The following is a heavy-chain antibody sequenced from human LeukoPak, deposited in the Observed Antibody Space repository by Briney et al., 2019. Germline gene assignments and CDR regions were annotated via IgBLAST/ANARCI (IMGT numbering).Heavy chain of an antibody. V-gene: IGHV3-21*01. CDR2: ISSSSSYI. D-gene: IGHD3-3*01. CDR3: ARDQGPLYYDFWSGYPTYDAFDI. Sequence: GGSLRLSCAASGFTFSSYSMNWVRQAPGKGLEWVSSISSSSSYIYYADSVKGRFTISRDNAKNSLYLQMNSLRAEDTAVYYCARDQGPLYYDFWSGYPTYDAFDIWGQGTMVTVSS. CDR1: GFTFSSYS. J-gene: IGHJ3*02.